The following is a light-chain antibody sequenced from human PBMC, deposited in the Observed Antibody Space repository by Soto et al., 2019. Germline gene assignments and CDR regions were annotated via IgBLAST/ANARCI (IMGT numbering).Light chain of an antibody. CDR3: QQTYSNLWT. Sequence: IQLTQSPSSLSVSLGDRVTITCRASQSISNFLAWYQQKPGKAPKLLIYAASTLQSGVPSRFSGRGSGTDFTLTINNLQREDFADYFCQQTYSNLWTFGQGTKVDIK. CDR1: QSISNF. CDR2: AAS. J-gene: IGKJ1*01. V-gene: IGKV1-39*01.